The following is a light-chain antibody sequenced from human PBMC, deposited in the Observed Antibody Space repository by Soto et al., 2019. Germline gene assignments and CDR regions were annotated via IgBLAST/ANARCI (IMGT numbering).Light chain of an antibody. J-gene: IGKJ4*01. CDR3: QQYDNLPIT. Sequence: DIQMTQSPSSLSASVGDGVTIYCQASQAISNSLRWFQQKPGKAPKLLIYDASNLETGVPSRFSGSGSGTHFTITISGLQPEDFATYYCQQYDNLPITFGGGTKVDIK. V-gene: IGKV1-33*01. CDR1: QAISNS. CDR2: DAS.